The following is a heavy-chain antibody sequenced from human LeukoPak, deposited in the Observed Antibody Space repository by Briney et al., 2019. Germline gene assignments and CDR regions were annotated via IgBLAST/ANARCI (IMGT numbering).Heavy chain of an antibody. V-gene: IGHV4-34*01. CDR2: INHSGST. Sequence: PSEALSVTCAVYGGSFSGYYWSWIRQPPGKGLEWIGEINHSGSTNYNPSLKSRVTISVDTSKNQFSLKLSSVTAADTAVYYCARGLYYYDSSGYYPSIPYYYYYYMDVWGKGTTLTVSS. D-gene: IGHD3-22*01. CDR1: GGSFSGYY. CDR3: ARGLYYYDSSGYYPSIPYYYYYYMDV. J-gene: IGHJ6*03.